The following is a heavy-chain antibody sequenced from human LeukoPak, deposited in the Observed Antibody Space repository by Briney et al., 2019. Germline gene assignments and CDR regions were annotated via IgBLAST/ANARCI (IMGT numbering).Heavy chain of an antibody. Sequence: SETLSLTCAVYGGSFSGYYWSWIRQPPGKGLEWIGSIYYSGSTYYNPSLKSRVTISVDTSKNQFSLKLSSVTAADTAVYYCARESVTMVRGVIDYWGQGTLVTVSS. CDR3: ARESVTMVRGVIDY. V-gene: IGHV4-34*01. J-gene: IGHJ4*02. CDR2: IYYSGST. D-gene: IGHD3-10*01. CDR1: GGSFSGYY.